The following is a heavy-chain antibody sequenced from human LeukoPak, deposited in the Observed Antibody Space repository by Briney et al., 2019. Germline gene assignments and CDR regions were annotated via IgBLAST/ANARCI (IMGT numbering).Heavy chain of an antibody. J-gene: IGHJ4*02. CDR2: IYHSGST. CDR3: ARAIEVGAMTPFDY. Sequence: SETLSLTCTVSGYSIRSDYYWGWIRQPPGKGLEWIGSIYHSGSTYYNPSLKSRVAISVDTSKNQFSLKLSSVTAADTAVYYCARAIEVGAMTPFDYWGQGTLVTVSS. D-gene: IGHD1-26*01. V-gene: IGHV4-38-2*02. CDR1: GYSIRSDYY.